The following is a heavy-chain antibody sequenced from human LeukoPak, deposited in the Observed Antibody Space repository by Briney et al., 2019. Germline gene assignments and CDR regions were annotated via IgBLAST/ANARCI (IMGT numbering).Heavy chain of an antibody. CDR1: GFTFDDHA. CDR2: INWDATRI. J-gene: IGHJ3*02. Sequence: GRSLRLSCAASGFTFDDHAMYWVRQAPGKGLEWVSGINWDATRIGYADAVKGRFTISRDSAKKSLCLQMNSLRAEDTALYYCARASYYYDTTGLGAFDIWGQGTLVTVSS. V-gene: IGHV3-9*01. CDR3: ARASYYYDTTGLGAFDI. D-gene: IGHD3-22*01.